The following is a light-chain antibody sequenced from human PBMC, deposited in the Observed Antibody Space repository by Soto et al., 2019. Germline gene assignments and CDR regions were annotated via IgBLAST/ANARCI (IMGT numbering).Light chain of an antibody. Sequence: DIVMTQSPDSLAVSLGERATINCKSSHSVLNSFNSENKNWLGWYQQKPGQPPKLLIYWASTRESGVPDRFSGSGSGTDFTLTISNLQAEDVAVYYCQQYYSTPLTFGRGTKVEIK. CDR1: HSVLNSFNSENKNW. CDR3: QQYYSTPLT. CDR2: WAS. J-gene: IGKJ4*01. V-gene: IGKV4-1*01.